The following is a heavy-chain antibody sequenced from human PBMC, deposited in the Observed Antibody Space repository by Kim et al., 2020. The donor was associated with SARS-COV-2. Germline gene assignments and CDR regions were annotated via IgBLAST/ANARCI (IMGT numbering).Heavy chain of an antibody. V-gene: IGHV3-48*02. D-gene: IGHD1-1*01. CDR2: ISMSSSTI. CDR3: ARDSAGTTGWFDP. Sequence: GGSLRLSCAASGFTFSTYSMNWVRQAPGKGLEWVSYISMSSSTIYYADSVKGRFTISRDNAKNSLFLQMSSLRDEDTAVYYCARDSAGTTGWFDPWGQGT. J-gene: IGHJ5*02. CDR1: GFTFSTYS.